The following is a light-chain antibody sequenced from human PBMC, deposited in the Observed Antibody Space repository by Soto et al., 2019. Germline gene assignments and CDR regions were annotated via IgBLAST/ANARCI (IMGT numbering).Light chain of an antibody. CDR2: EVR. V-gene: IGLV2-14*01. Sequence: QSVLTQPASVSGSPGQSITISCTGTSSDVGSYNYVSWYQQHPGKAPKLMIYEVRNRPSGVSNRFSGSKFGNTASLTISGLQAEDEAIYYCTSYTSISTRVFGGGTKVTVL. J-gene: IGLJ3*02. CDR3: TSYTSISTRV. CDR1: SSDVGSYNY.